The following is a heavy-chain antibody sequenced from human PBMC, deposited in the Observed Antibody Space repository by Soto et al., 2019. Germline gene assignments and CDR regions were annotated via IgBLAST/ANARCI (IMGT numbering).Heavy chain of an antibody. CDR1: GFTFSSYA. Sequence: QVQLVESGGGVVQPGRSLRLSCAASGFTFSSYAMHWVRQAPGKGLEWVAVISYDGSNKYYADSVKGRFTISRDNSKNTLYLQMNSLRAEDTAVYYCARELVQWELPESYYFDYWGQGTLVTVSS. V-gene: IGHV3-30-3*01. J-gene: IGHJ4*02. CDR2: ISYDGSNK. CDR3: ARELVQWELPESYYFDY. D-gene: IGHD1-26*01.